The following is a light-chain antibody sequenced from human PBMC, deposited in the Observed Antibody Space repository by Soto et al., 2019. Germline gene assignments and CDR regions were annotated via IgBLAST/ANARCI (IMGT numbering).Light chain of an antibody. CDR2: DVS. V-gene: IGLV2-11*01. Sequence: LTQPRSVSGSPGHSVTISCTGTSSDVGGYNYVSWYQQHPGKAPKLMIYDVSKRPSGVPDRFSGSKSGNTASLTISGLQAEDEADYYCCSYAGSYVFGTGTKVTVL. CDR1: SSDVGGYNY. J-gene: IGLJ1*01. CDR3: CSYAGSYV.